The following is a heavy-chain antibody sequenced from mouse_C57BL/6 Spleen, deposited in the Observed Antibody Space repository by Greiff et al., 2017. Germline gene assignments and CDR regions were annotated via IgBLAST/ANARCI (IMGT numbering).Heavy chain of an antibody. CDR3: ARWSYGNYVYFDY. D-gene: IGHD2-1*01. Sequence: QVQLQQPGTELVKPGASVKLSCKASGYTFTSYWMPWVKQRPGQGLEWIGNINPSNGGTNYNEKFKSKATLTVDKSSSTAYMQLSSLTSEDSAVYYCARWSYGNYVYFDYWGQGTTLTVSS. J-gene: IGHJ2*01. CDR2: INPSNGGT. CDR1: GYTFTSYW. V-gene: IGHV1-53*01.